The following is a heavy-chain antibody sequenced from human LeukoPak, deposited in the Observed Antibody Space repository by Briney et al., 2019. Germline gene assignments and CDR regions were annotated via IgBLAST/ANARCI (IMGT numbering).Heavy chain of an antibody. Sequence: ASVKVSCKASGYTFTSYDINWVRQATGQGLEWMGWMNPNTGNTGYVQKFQGRVTMARSTSISTAYMELSSLRSEDTAMYYCARAIRHMVRGVNTQYYFDSWGQGTLVTVPS. J-gene: IGHJ4*02. CDR1: GYTFTSYD. D-gene: IGHD3-10*01. CDR2: MNPNTGNT. V-gene: IGHV1-8*01. CDR3: ARAIRHMVRGVNTQYYFDS.